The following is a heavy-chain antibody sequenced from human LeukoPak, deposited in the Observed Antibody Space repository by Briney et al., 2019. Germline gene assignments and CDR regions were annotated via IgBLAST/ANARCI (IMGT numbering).Heavy chain of an antibody. D-gene: IGHD4-17*01. Sequence: PGGSLRLSCAASGFTFSSYWMSWVRQAPGKGLEWVANIKQDGSEKYYVDSVKGRLTISRDNAKNSLYLQMNSLRAEDTAVYYCAREGAYGDYVDNAPPGLDYWGQGTLVTVSS. V-gene: IGHV3-7*01. CDR2: IKQDGSEK. CDR1: GFTFSSYW. CDR3: AREGAYGDYVDNAPPGLDY. J-gene: IGHJ4*02.